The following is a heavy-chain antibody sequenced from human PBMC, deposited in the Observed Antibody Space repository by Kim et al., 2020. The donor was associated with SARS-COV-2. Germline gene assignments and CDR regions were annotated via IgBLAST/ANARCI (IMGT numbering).Heavy chain of an antibody. CDR2: ISSSGSTI. CDR1: GFTFSDYY. J-gene: IGHJ3*02. V-gene: IGHV3-11*01. CDR3: ARDHDFWSGYDAFDI. D-gene: IGHD3-3*01. Sequence: GGSLRLSCAASGFTFSDYYMSWIRQAPGKGLEWVSYISSSGSTIYYADSVKGRFTISRDNAKNSLYLQMNSLRAEDTAVYYCARDHDFWSGYDAFDIWGQGTMVTVSS.